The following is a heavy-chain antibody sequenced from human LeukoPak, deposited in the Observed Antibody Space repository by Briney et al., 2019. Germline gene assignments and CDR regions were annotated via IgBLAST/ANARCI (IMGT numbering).Heavy chain of an antibody. CDR1: GFTFSSYE. Sequence: PGGSLRLSCAASGFTFSSYEMDWVRQAPGKGLEWVSYISSSGSTIYYADSVKGRFTISRDNAKNSLYLQMNSLRAEDTAVYYCARDFHDSFDYWGQGTLVTVSS. CDR3: ARDFHDSFDY. D-gene: IGHD3-9*01. J-gene: IGHJ4*02. CDR2: ISSSGSTI. V-gene: IGHV3-48*03.